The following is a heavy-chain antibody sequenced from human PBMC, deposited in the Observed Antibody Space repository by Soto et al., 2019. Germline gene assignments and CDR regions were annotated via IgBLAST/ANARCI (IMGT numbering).Heavy chain of an antibody. CDR3: AGARVPYSSTWYRYEYYGMDI. D-gene: IGHD6-13*01. V-gene: IGHV4-31*11. J-gene: IGHJ6*02. CDR2: IHYSWNT. Sequence: SLSLACAVSGDSISISSNYWSWQRPHPGKGLEWIGYIHYSWNTRYNPSLKSRLTISVDTSKNQFSLMLSSLTAADRAVYFCAGARVPYSSTWYRYEYYGMDIWGQGTMVTVSS. CDR1: GDSISISSNY.